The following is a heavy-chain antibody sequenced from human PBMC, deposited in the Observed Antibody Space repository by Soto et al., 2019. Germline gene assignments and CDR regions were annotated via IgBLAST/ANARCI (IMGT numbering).Heavy chain of an antibody. D-gene: IGHD6-19*01. CDR1: GFTFSSYW. CDR3: ARPYSSRWYYFDS. CDR2: INTDGSGT. Sequence: GGSLRLSCAASGFTFSSYWMFWVRQAPGKGLVWVSRINTDGSGTNYADPVKGRFTISRDNAKNTVYLQLNSLRAEDTAVYYCARPYSSRWYYFDSWGQGTLVTVSS. J-gene: IGHJ4*02. V-gene: IGHV3-74*01.